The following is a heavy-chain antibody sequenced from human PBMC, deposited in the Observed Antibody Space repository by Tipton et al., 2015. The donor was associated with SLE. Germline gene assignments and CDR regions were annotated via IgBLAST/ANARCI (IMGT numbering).Heavy chain of an antibody. V-gene: IGHV3-23*01. CDR3: ARGQDTAMVTGDY. CDR2: ISGSGGST. J-gene: IGHJ4*02. CDR1: GFTFSSYA. Sequence: SLRLSCAASGFTFSSYAMSWVRQAPGKGLEWVSAISGSGGSTYYADSVKGRFTISRDNSKNTLYLQMNSLRAEDTAVYYCARGQDTAMVTGDYWGQGTLVTVSS. D-gene: IGHD5-18*01.